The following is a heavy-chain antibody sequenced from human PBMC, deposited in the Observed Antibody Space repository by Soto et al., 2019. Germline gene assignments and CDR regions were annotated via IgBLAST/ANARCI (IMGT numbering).Heavy chain of an antibody. Sequence: GGSLRLSCAASGFTFSDNYMSWIRQAPGKGLEWVSYISSSGSIMYYADSVKGRFTISRDNAKNSLYLQMNSLRAEDTAVYYCARYLGYYESDGYFDYRGKGPLVTSPQ. CDR1: GFTFSDNY. J-gene: IGHJ4*02. CDR2: ISSSGSIM. D-gene: IGHD3-22*01. V-gene: IGHV3-11*01. CDR3: ARYLGYYESDGYFDY.